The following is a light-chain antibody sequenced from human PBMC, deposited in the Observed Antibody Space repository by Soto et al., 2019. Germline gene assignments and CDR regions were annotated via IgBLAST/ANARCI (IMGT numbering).Light chain of an antibody. J-gene: IGLJ2*01. Sequence: SYELTQPPSVSVAPGQTALISCEGENIGTNSVHWYQQRPGQAPVLVVYDDSDRPSGIPERFSGSKSGDTASLTVSGLQAEDEADYYCSSFVGAPVIFGGGTKLTVL. CDR3: SSFVGAPVI. CDR2: DDS. CDR1: NIGTNS. V-gene: IGLV3-21*02.